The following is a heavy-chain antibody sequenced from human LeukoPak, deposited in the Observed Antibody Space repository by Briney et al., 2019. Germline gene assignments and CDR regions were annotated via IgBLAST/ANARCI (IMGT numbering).Heavy chain of an antibody. J-gene: IGHJ3*02. CDR1: GFTSSSYC. CDR2: IKQDGSQK. D-gene: IGHD6-19*01. V-gene: IGHV3-7*03. CDR3: AKVYSSGWRDAFDI. Sequence: GGSLRLSCAASGFTSSSYCMTWVRQAPGKGLEWVANIKQDGSQKYYVDSVRGRFTISRDDAKNSLFLQMNSLRVEDTAVYYCAKVYSSGWRDAFDIWGQGTMVTVSS.